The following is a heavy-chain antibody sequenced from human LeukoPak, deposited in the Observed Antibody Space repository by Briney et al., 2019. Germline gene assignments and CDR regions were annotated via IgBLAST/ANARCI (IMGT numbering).Heavy chain of an antibody. CDR1: GFTFSSYA. J-gene: IGHJ6*02. CDR3: ARDIAPYYDFWSGYYSSGMDV. Sequence: GGSLRLSCAASGFTFSSYAMHWVRQAPGKGLEWVAVISYDGSNKYYADSVKGRFTISRDNSKNTLYLQMNSLRAEDTAVYYCARDIAPYYDFWSGYYSSGMDVWGQGTTVTVSS. CDR2: ISYDGSNK. D-gene: IGHD3-3*01. V-gene: IGHV3-30-3*01.